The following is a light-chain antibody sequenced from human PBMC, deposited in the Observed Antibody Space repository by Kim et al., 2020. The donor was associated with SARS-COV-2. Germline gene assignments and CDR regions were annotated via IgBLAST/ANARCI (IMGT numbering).Light chain of an antibody. J-gene: IGKJ1*01. CDR3: QHYGSSQGM. CDR2: GAS. CDR1: QSVSSSY. V-gene: IGKV3-20*01. Sequence: EIVLTQSPGTLSLSPGERATLSCRARQSVSSSYLAWYQQKPGQAPRLLIYGASSRATGIPDRFSGSGSGTDFTLTISRLEPEDFAVYYCQHYGSSQGMFGQGTKVDIK.